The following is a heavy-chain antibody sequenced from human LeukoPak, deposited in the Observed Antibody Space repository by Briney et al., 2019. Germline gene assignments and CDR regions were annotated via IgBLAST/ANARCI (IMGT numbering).Heavy chain of an antibody. D-gene: IGHD5/OR15-5a*01. Sequence: GGSLRLSCAASGFRFSSYGMHWVRQAPGKGLEWVAVISDDGSKTYYGDSVKGRFTISRDNSKNTLNLQMDSLRADDTAVYYCGKGPGYSVYDNLPHHWGQGTLVTVSS. CDR3: GKGPGYSVYDNLPHH. J-gene: IGHJ5*02. V-gene: IGHV3-30*18. CDR1: GFRFSSYG. CDR2: ISDDGSKT.